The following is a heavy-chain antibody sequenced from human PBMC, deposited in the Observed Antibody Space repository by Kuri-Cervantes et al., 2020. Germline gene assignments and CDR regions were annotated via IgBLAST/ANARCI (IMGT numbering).Heavy chain of an antibody. CDR3: AKGGYSSSWYESDYYYYYGMDV. CDR2: IWYDGSNK. CDR1: GFTFSSYG. V-gene: IGHV3-33*06. J-gene: IGHJ6*02. Sequence: GESLKISCAASGFTFSSYGMHWVRQAPGKGLEWVAVIWYDGSNKYYADSVKGRFTISRDNSKNTLYLQMNSLRAEDTAVYYCAKGGYSSSWYESDYYYYYGMDVWGQGTTVTVSS. D-gene: IGHD6-13*01.